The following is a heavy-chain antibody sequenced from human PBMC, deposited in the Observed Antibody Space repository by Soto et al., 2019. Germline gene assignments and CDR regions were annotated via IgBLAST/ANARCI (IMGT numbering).Heavy chain of an antibody. CDR3: SRTWGSTNHY. D-gene: IGHD3-16*01. Sequence: QVQLQESGPGLVKPSETLSLTCVVSGGSLSSYYWSWIRQPPGKGLEWIGDIYYSGSTNYNPSLKRRTTISAGTSKNQFSLELSSVPAVAMAVYYCSRTWGSTNHYWGRGTLVTVSS. V-gene: IGHV4-59*01. J-gene: IGHJ4*02. CDR2: IYYSGST. CDR1: GGSLSSYY.